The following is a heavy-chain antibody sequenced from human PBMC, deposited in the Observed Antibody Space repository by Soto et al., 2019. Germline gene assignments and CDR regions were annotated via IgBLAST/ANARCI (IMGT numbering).Heavy chain of an antibody. Sequence: PGGSLRLSCAASGFTFSSYGMHWVRQAPGKGLEWVAVISYDGSNKYYADSVKGRFTISRDNSKNTLYLQMNSLRAEDTAVYYCAKDIGIPIFGVVILYGMDVWGQGTTVTVSS. CDR3: AKDIGIPIFGVVILYGMDV. CDR1: GFTFSSYG. D-gene: IGHD3-3*01. V-gene: IGHV3-30*18. CDR2: ISYDGSNK. J-gene: IGHJ6*02.